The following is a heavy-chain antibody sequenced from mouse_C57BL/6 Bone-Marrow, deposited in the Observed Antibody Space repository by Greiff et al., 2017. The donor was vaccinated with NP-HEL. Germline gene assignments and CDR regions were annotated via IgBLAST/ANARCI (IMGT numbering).Heavy chain of an antibody. CDR3: ARVVYYDAMDY. Sequence: EVKVVESGGGLVKPGGSLKLSCAASGFTFSSYAMSWVRQTPEKRLEWVATISDGGSYTYYTDNVKGRFTISRDNAKNNLYLQMSHLKSEDTAMYYCARVVYYDAMDYWGQGTSVTVSS. CDR1: GFTFSSYA. CDR2: ISDGGSYT. D-gene: IGHD2-1*01. J-gene: IGHJ4*01. V-gene: IGHV5-4*03.